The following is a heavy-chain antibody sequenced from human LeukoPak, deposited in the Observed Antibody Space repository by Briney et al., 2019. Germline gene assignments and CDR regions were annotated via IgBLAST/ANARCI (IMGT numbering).Heavy chain of an antibody. J-gene: IGHJ3*02. D-gene: IGHD1-1*01. Sequence: PGGSLRLSCAASGFTFSSYAMSWVRQAPGKGLEWVSAISGSGGSTYYADSVKGRFTISRDNSKNTLYLQMNSLRAEDTAVYYCARDPGGLSTTGTLRFAFDIWGQGTMVTVSS. CDR2: ISGSGGST. CDR3: ARDPGGLSTTGTLRFAFDI. CDR1: GFTFSSYA. V-gene: IGHV3-23*01.